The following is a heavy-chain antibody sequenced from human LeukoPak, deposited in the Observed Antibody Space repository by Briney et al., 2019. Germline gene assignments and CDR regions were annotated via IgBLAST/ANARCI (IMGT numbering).Heavy chain of an antibody. D-gene: IGHD6-19*01. Sequence: SETLSLTCAVYGGSFSGYYWSWIRQPPGKGLEWIGEINHSGSTNYNPSLKSRVTISVDTSKNQFSLKLGSVTAADTAVYYCATCPGYSSGWYVRGYNWFDPWGQGTLVTVSS. CDR1: GGSFSGYY. V-gene: IGHV4-34*01. J-gene: IGHJ5*02. CDR2: INHSGST. CDR3: ATCPGYSSGWYVRGYNWFDP.